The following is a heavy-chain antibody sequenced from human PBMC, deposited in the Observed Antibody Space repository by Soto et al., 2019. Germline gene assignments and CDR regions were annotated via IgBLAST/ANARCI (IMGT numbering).Heavy chain of an antibody. CDR2: IYHSGST. J-gene: IGHJ4*02. CDR3: ERGKWEPYYFDY. Sequence: SETLSLTCAVSGFSLSSGYYWGWIRQPPGKGLECIGTIYHSGSTYYNPSLKSRVTISVDTSKNQFSLKLNSVTAADTAVYYSERGKWEPYYFDYWGQGTLVTVSS. V-gene: IGHV4-38-2*01. CDR1: GFSLSSGYY. D-gene: IGHD1-26*01.